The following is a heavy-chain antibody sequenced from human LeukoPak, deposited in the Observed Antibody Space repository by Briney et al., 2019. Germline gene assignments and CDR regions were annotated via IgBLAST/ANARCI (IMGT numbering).Heavy chain of an antibody. Sequence: PGGSLRLSCATSGFIFVDYGMHWVRQAPGKGLEWVAVIWHDGSHKYYADSVKARFTISRDDSRNTLYLQVNSLRADDTAMYYCARDDIFGGYTIDYWGQGTPVTVSS. CDR2: IWHDGSHK. D-gene: IGHD3-9*01. V-gene: IGHV3-33*01. CDR3: ARDDIFGGYTIDY. J-gene: IGHJ4*02. CDR1: GFIFVDYG.